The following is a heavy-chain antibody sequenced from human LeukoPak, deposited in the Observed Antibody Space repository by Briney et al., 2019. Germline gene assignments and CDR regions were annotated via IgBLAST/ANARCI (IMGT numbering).Heavy chain of an antibody. Sequence: PGRSLRLSCATSGFTFDDYAMHWVRQAPGKGLEWVSVIYSGGSTYYADSVKGRFTISRDNSKNTLYLQMNSLRAEDTAVYYCARGPLGYWGQGTLVTVSS. CDR2: IYSGGST. V-gene: IGHV3-53*01. J-gene: IGHJ4*02. CDR1: GFTFDDYA. CDR3: ARGPLGY.